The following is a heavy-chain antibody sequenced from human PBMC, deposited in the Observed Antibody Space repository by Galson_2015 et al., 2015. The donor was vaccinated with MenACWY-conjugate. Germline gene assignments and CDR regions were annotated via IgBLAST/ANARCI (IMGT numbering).Heavy chain of an antibody. CDR1: GGSISSYY. V-gene: IGHV4-59*08. D-gene: IGHD3-22*01. Sequence: ETLSLTCTVSGGSISSYYWSWIRQPPGKGLEWIGYIYYSGSTNYNPSLKSRVTISVDTSKNQFSLKLSSVTAADTAVYYCARYTYYYDSSGYPGSFDYWGQGTLVTVSS. CDR2: IYYSGST. CDR3: ARYTYYYDSSGYPGSFDY. J-gene: IGHJ4*02.